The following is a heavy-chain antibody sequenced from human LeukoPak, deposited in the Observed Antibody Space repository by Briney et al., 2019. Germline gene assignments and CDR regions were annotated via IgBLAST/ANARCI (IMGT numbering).Heavy chain of an antibody. CDR3: ARDPPRRGITMVRGQPDC. V-gene: IGHV1-8*01. CDR2: MNPNSGNT. J-gene: IGHJ4*02. Sequence: WASVKVSCKASGYTFTSYDINWVRQATGQGLEWMGWMNPNSGNTGYAQKFQGRVTMTRNTSISTAYMELSSLRSEDTAVYYCARDPPRRGITMVRGQPDCWGQGTLVTVSS. D-gene: IGHD3-10*01. CDR1: GYTFTSYD.